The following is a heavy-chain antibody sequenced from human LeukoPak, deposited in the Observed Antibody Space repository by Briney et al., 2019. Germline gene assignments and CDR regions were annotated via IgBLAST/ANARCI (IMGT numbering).Heavy chain of an antibody. J-gene: IGHJ6*04. CDR1: GDSVSSNSAA. V-gene: IGHV6-1*01. Sequence: SQTLSLTCAISGDSVSSNSAAWNWIRQSPSRGLERMGRTYYRSKWYNDYAISVKSRITINPDTSKNQFSLQLNSVTPEDTAVYYCAKDGGNYYDTAGNHLMRSYMDVWGKGTTVTVSS. D-gene: IGHD3-22*01. CDR3: AKDGGNYYDTAGNHLMRSYMDV. CDR2: TYYRSKWYN.